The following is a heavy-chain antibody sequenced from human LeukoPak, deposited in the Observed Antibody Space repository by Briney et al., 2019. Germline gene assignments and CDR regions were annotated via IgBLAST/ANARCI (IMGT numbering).Heavy chain of an antibody. Sequence: GGSLRLSCAASGFTFSSYAMHWVRQAPGKGLEWVSSISGSSGSTWYADSVKGRFTISRDNSKNTLYLQMNSLRAEDTAVYYCAKDLHGDYVRWGDYWGQGTLVTVSS. CDR3: AKDLHGDYVRWGDY. CDR1: GFTFSSYA. CDR2: ISGSSGST. J-gene: IGHJ4*02. V-gene: IGHV3-23*01. D-gene: IGHD4-17*01.